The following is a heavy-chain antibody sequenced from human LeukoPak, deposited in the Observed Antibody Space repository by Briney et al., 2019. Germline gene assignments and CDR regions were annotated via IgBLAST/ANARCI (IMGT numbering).Heavy chain of an antibody. CDR2: INPSGGST. J-gene: IGHJ4*02. CDR1: GHTFTSYY. Sequence: ASVKVSCKASGHTFTSYYMHWVRQAPGQGLEWMGIINPSGGSTSYAQKFQGRVTMTRDTSTSTVYMELSSLRSEDTAVYYCARDLNYDSSGYLFGYWGQGTLVTVSS. D-gene: IGHD3-22*01. V-gene: IGHV1-46*01. CDR3: ARDLNYDSSGYLFGY.